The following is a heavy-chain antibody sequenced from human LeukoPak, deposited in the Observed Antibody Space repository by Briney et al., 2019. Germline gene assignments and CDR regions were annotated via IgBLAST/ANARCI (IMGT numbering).Heavy chain of an antibody. CDR2: INTNTGNP. J-gene: IGHJ4*02. V-gene: IGHV7-4-1*02. CDR3: AKEGQYSSSWYLGY. D-gene: IGHD6-13*01. CDR1: GYTFTTYA. Sequence: ASVKVSCKASGYTFTTYAMNWVRQAPGQGLEWMGWINTNTGNPTYAQGFTGRFVFSLDTSVSTAYLQISSLKAEDAAVYYCAKEGQYSSSWYLGYWGQGTLVTVSS.